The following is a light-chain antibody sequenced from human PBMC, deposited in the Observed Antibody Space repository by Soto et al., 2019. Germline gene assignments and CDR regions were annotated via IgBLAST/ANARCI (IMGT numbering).Light chain of an antibody. CDR3: QQYNNWPPWT. CDR1: QSVSSS. Sequence: EIVITQTPATLSVSPGERATLSCRASQSVSSSLAWYQQNPGQAPRLLIYGASTRATGIPARFSGSGSGTEFTLTSSRLQSEDFAVYYCQQYNNWPPWTFGQGTKVEIK. CDR2: GAS. J-gene: IGKJ1*01. V-gene: IGKV3-15*01.